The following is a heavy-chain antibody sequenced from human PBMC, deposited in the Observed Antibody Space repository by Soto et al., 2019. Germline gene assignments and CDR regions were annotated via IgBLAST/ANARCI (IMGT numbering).Heavy chain of an antibody. CDR3: ARAGTGSYLNAFDV. V-gene: IGHV1-69*01. J-gene: IGHJ3*01. CDR1: GGTFSNYA. Sequence: QVQLVQSGAEVEKPGSSVKVSCKASGGTFSNYALSWVRQAPGQGLEWMGGIIPVFGPAHYAQKFQGGVTITADESTSTAYVELSSLRSEDTAVYYCARAGTGSYLNAFDVWGQGTMVTVSS. CDR2: IIPVFGPA. D-gene: IGHD1-26*01.